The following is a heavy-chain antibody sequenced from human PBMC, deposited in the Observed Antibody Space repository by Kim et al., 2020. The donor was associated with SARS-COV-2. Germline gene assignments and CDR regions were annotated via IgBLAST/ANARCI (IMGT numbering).Heavy chain of an antibody. J-gene: IGHJ4*02. D-gene: IGHD5-12*01. V-gene: IGHV3-43*01. CDR1: GFTFDDYT. CDR2: ISWDGGST. Sequence: GGSLRLSCAASGFTFDDYTMHWVRQAPGKGLEWVSLISWDGGSTYYADSVKGRFTISRDNSKNSLYLQMNSLRTEDTALYYCAKDILEMATSLGAIDYLGQGTLVTVSS. CDR3: AKDILEMATSLGAIDY.